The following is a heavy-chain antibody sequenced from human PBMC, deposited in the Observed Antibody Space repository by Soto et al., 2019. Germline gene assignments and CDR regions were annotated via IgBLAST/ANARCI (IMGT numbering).Heavy chain of an antibody. CDR2: VYSTGTT. J-gene: IGHJ6*02. D-gene: IGHD2-15*01. CDR1: GDSVSSSDFY. Sequence: QVLLRESGPGLVKPSETLALTCAVSGDSVSSSDFYWTWIRQPPGKPLEWIGYVYSTGTTNYSPSLKSRVDMSVDTSENQFSLKVRSVTAADAAVYFCARVSKFVAPKDGKSAYFYAMDVWGPGTTVTVS. V-gene: IGHV4-61*08. CDR3: ARVSKFVAPKDGKSAYFYAMDV.